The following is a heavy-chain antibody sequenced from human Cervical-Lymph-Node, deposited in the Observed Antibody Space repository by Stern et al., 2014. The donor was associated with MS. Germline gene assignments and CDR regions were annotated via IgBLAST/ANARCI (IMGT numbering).Heavy chain of an antibody. Sequence: VQLVESGAEVKKPGASVKVSCKASGYTFTSYYMHLVRQAPGQGLEWLGIINPSGGSTSHAQKFQGRVTMTRDTSTSTVYMELSSLRSEDTAVYYCAREVAGHRLGMMDVWGQGTTVTVSS. CDR3: AREVAGHRLGMMDV. V-gene: IGHV1-46*01. D-gene: IGHD6-19*01. CDR2: INPSGGST. J-gene: IGHJ6*02. CDR1: GYTFTSYY.